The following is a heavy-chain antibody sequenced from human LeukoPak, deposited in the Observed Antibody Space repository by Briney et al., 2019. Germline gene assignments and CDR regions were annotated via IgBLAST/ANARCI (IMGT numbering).Heavy chain of an antibody. CDR1: GYAFTNYA. CDR3: ARGYCSSATCRHLDY. CDR2: ISVYNGNT. D-gene: IGHD2-2*01. V-gene: IGHV1-18*01. Sequence: GASVRVSCKASGYAFTNYAISWVRQAPGQGLEWMGWISVYNGNTNYAQKLQGRVTMTADTSTTTAYMELRSLRSDDTAVYYCARGYCSSATCRHLDYWVQEALLTVSS. J-gene: IGHJ4*02.